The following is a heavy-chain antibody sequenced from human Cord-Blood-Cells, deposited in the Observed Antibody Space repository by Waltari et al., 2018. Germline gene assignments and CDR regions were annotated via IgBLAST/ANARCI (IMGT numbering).Heavy chain of an antibody. D-gene: IGHD6-19*01. CDR3: AAGIAVAVWYFDL. J-gene: IGHJ2*01. CDR2: LYISGST. V-gene: IGHV4-39*05. CDR1: GGPIRSSSYY. Sequence: QLQLQESGPGLVKPSETPSPTLTVSGGPIRSSSYYWGGFRQPPGKGLEWIGSLYISGSTYYNPALKSRVTISVDTSKNQFSLKLSSVTAADTAVYDCAAGIAVAVWYFDLWGRGTLVTVSS.